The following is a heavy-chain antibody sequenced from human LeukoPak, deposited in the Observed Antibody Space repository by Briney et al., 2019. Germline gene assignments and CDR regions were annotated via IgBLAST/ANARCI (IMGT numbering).Heavy chain of an antibody. CDR2: ISSSSSST. D-gene: IGHD6-13*01. V-gene: IGHV3-48*01. CDR3: AYWAGTAAGFNGPFDY. J-gene: IGHJ4*02. CDR1: GFTFSSYS. Sequence: PGGPLRLSCAASGFTFSSYSMNWVRQAPGKGLEWVSDISSSSSSTYYADSVKGRFTISRDNAKNSLYLQMNSLRAEDTALYYCAYWAGTAAGFNGPFDYWGQGTLVTVSS.